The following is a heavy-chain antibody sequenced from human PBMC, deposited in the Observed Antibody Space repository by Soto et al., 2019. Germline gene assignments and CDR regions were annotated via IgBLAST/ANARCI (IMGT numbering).Heavy chain of an antibody. CDR3: AKDVSGRGSFYYYFGMDV. D-gene: IGHD1-26*01. CDR2: ISWNSGSI. V-gene: IGHV3-9*01. CDR1: GFTFDDYA. J-gene: IGHJ6*02. Sequence: EVQLVESGGGLVQAGRSLRLSCAASGFTFDDYAMHWVRQAPGKGLEWVSGISWNSGSIGYTDSVKGRFTISRDNAKNSLYLQMNSLRAEDTALYYCAKDVSGRGSFYYYFGMDVWGHGTTVTVSS.